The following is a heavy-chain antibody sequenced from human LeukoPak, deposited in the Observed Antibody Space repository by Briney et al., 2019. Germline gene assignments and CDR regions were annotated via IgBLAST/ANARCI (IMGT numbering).Heavy chain of an antibody. D-gene: IGHD3-10*01. Sequence: SETLSLTCTVSGGSITNYYWSWIRQPPGKGLEWNGYIYFSGVTKYNPYSPSLTSRVTISVDTSKNQFSLKLSSATAADTAVYYCARSPSMVRGVIYWFDPWGQGTLVTVSS. CDR1: GGSITNYY. V-gene: IGHV4-59*01. CDR2: IYFSGVT. CDR3: ARSPSMVRGVIYWFDP. J-gene: IGHJ5*02.